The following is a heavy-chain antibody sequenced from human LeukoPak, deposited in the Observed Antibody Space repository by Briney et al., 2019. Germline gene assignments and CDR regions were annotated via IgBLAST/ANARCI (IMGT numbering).Heavy chain of an antibody. J-gene: IGHJ4*02. CDR1: GFTFSSYA. Sequence: GGSLRLSCAASGFTFSSYAMSWVRQAPGKGLEWVSAISGSGGSTYYADSVKGRFTISRDNSKNTLYLQMSSLRAEDTAVYYCAKAVGQWLVEFDYRGQGTLVTVSS. D-gene: IGHD6-19*01. V-gene: IGHV3-23*01. CDR2: ISGSGGST. CDR3: AKAVGQWLVEFDY.